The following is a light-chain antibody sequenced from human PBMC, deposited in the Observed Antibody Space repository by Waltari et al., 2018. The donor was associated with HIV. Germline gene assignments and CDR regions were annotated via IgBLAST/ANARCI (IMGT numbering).Light chain of an antibody. V-gene: IGKV1-39*01. CDR1: QGISRY. J-gene: IGKJ2*01. CDR3: QQSYTSPHT. CDR2: STS. Sequence: DIQMTQSPSSLSASVGDGVTITCRASQGISRYLNWYQQKPGKAPKLLIHSTSSLQRGVPSRFSGSGSGTEFTLTISGLQFEDSATYYCQQSYTSPHTFGQGTNVEIK.